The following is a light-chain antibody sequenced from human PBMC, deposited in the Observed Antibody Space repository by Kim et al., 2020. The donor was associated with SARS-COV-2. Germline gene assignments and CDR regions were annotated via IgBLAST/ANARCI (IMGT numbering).Light chain of an antibody. Sequence: QSALTQPATVSGSPGQSITISCTGTSSDVGGYKYVSWYQQYPGKAPELMIYDVSKRPSGVSNRFSGSKSGNTASLTISGLQAEDEADYYCSSYRSSGYVFGTGTKVTVL. CDR1: SSDVGGYKY. J-gene: IGLJ1*01. CDR3: SSYRSSGYV. CDR2: DVS. V-gene: IGLV2-14*03.